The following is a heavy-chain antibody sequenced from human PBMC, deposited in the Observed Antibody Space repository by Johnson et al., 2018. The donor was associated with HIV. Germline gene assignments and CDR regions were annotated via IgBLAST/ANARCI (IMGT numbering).Heavy chain of an antibody. J-gene: IGHJ3*02. CDR2: VVSSGET. CDR1: GFTVSNKY. V-gene: IGHV3-53*01. Sequence: VQLVESGGGSIQPGGSLRLSCAASGFTVSNKYMGWVRQAPGKSLEWVSYVVSSGETDYVDSAKGRFTISRDNSRNSLNLQMNSLRVEDTAVYYCASSSLGLGIDAFDIWGQGTMVTVSS. CDR3: ASSSLGLGIDAFDI. D-gene: IGHD3-16*01.